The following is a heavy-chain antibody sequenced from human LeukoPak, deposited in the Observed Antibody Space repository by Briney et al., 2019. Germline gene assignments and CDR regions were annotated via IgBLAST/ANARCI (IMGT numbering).Heavy chain of an antibody. CDR1: GGSFSGYY. V-gene: IGHV4-34*01. J-gene: IGHJ6*03. CDR2: INHSGST. D-gene: IGHD3-22*01. Sequence: PSETLSLTCAVYGGSFSGYYGSWIRQPPGKGLEWIGEINHSGSTNYNPSLKSRVTISVDTSKNQFSLKLSSVTAADTAVYYCARHTTYYYDSSGYSHYYYYMDVWGKGTTVTVSS. CDR3: ARHTTYYYDSSGYSHYYYYMDV.